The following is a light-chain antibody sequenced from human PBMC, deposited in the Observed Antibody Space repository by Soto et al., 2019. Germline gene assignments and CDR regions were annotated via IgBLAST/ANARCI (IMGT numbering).Light chain of an antibody. CDR3: QHYGT. CDR2: DAS. Sequence: EIVLTQSPGTLSLSPGERATLSCRASQSVSSSYLAWYQQKPGQAPRLLNYDASSRATGIPDRFSGSGSGTDFTLTVSRLEPEDFAVYFCQHYGTFGPGTKVEIK. CDR1: QSVSSSY. J-gene: IGKJ3*01. V-gene: IGKV3-20*01.